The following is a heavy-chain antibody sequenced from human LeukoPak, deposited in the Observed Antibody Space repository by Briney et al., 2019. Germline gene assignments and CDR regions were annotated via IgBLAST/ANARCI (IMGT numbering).Heavy chain of an antibody. D-gene: IGHD3-22*01. CDR3: ARGQAYYYDSSGYSQ. CDR1: GGSFSGYY. Sequence: SETLSLTCAVYGGSFSGYYWSWIRQPPGKGLEWIGEINHSGSTNYNPSLKSRVTISVDTSKNQFSLKLSSVTAADTAVYYCARGQAYYYDSSGYSQWGQGTLVTVSS. CDR2: INHSGST. J-gene: IGHJ4*02. V-gene: IGHV4-34*01.